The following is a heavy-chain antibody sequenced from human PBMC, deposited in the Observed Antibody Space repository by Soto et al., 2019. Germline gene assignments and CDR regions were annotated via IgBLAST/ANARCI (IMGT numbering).Heavy chain of an antibody. J-gene: IGHJ3*02. CDR2: MNPNSGNT. V-gene: IGHV1-8*01. CDR1: GYTFTSYD. CDR3: AKEQTWSLTHAFDI. Sequence: ASVKVSCKASGYTFTSYDINWVRQATGQGLEWMGWMNPNSGNTGYAQKFQGRVTMTRNTSISTAYMELSSLRAEDTAVYYCAKEQTWSLTHAFDIWGQGTMVTVSS. D-gene: IGHD2-8*01.